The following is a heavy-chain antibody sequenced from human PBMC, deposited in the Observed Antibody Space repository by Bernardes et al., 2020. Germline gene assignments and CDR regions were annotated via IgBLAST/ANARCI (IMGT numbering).Heavy chain of an antibody. CDR2: INHSGST. CDR1: GGSFSGYY. V-gene: IGHV4-34*01. CDR3: ARGPYDYIWGAAPARSYYYYGMDV. J-gene: IGHJ6*02. Sequence: SETLSLTRAVYGGSFSGYYWSWIRQPPGKGLEWIGEINHSGSTNYNPSLKSRVTISVDTSKNQFSLKLSSVTAADTAVYYCARGPYDYIWGAAPARSYYYYGMDVWGQGTTVTVSS. D-gene: IGHD3-16*01.